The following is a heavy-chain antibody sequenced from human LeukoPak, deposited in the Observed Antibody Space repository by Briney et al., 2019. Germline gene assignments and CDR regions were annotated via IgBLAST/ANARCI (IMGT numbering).Heavy chain of an antibody. Sequence: SVKVSCKAPGGTFSSYAISWVRQAPGQGLEWMGGIIPIFGTASYAQKFQGRVTITADESTSTAYMELSSLRSEDTAVYYCARYYSGWYYFDYWGQGTLVTVSS. J-gene: IGHJ4*02. CDR3: ARYYSGWYYFDY. D-gene: IGHD6-19*01. CDR1: GGTFSSYA. V-gene: IGHV1-69*13. CDR2: IIPIFGTA.